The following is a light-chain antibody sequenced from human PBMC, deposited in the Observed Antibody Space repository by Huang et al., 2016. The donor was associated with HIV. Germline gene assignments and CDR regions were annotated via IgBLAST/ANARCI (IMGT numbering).Light chain of an antibody. CDR3: QQYNNWPPVT. V-gene: IGKV3-15*01. J-gene: IGKJ3*01. CDR1: QSVSSN. CDR2: GAS. Sequence: EIVMTQSPATLSVSPGERATISCRASQSVSSNLAWYQQKPGQAPRLLIYGASTRATGIPARFSGSGSGTEFTLTISSLQSEDFAVYYCQQYNNWPPVTFGPGTKVDIK.